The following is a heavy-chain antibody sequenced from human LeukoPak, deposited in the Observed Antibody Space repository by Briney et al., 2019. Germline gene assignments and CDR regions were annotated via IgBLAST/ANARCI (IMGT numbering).Heavy chain of an antibody. D-gene: IGHD2-8*01. CDR2: ISYDGSNK. Sequence: GGSLRLSCAASGFTFTAYAMSWVRQAPGKGLEWVAVISYDGSNKYYADSVKGRFTFSRDNSKNTLYLQMNSLSAEDTAVYYCAKEYCSNSVCHSLDYWGQGTLVTVSS. CDR3: AKEYCSNSVCHSLDY. J-gene: IGHJ4*02. CDR1: GFTFTAYA. V-gene: IGHV3-30*18.